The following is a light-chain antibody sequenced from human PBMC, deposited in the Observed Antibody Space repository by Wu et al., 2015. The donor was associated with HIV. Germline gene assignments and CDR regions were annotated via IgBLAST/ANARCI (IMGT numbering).Light chain of an antibody. J-gene: IGKJ1*01. CDR3: QQYGTSPHT. Sequence: EIVLTQSPGTLSLSPGERATLSCRASQSVSSSYLAWYQQKPGQAPRLLIYGASRRATGIPDRVSGSGSGTDFTLTISRLEPEDFAVYYCQQYGTSPHTFGQGPRWKSN. CDR2: GAS. V-gene: IGKV3-20*01. CDR1: QSVSSSY.